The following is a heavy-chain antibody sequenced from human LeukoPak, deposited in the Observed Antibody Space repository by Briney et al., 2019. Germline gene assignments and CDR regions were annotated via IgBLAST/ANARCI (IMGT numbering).Heavy chain of an antibody. CDR3: ARNSVAGTFDY. CDR1: GGSISSYY. D-gene: IGHD6-19*01. Sequence: SSETLSLTCTVSGGSISSYYWSWIRQPPGKGLEWIGYIYYSGSTNYNPSLKSRVTISVDTSKNQFSLELSSVTAADTAVYYCARNSVAGTFDYWGQGTLVTVSS. J-gene: IGHJ4*02. CDR2: IYYSGST. V-gene: IGHV4-59*01.